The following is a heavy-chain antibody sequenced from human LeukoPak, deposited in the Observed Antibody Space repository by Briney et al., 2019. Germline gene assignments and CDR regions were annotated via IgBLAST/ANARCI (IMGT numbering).Heavy chain of an antibody. Sequence: PGGSLRLSCAASGFTFSIYWMHWVRQAPGKGLVWVSRINSDGSIISYADSVKGRFTISRDNADNTLYLQMNSLSAEDTAVYYCARDRYGDDDFRWGQGTLVTVSS. CDR1: GFTFSIYW. CDR3: ARDRYGDDDFR. D-gene: IGHD4-17*01. V-gene: IGHV3-74*01. CDR2: INSDGSII. J-gene: IGHJ4*02.